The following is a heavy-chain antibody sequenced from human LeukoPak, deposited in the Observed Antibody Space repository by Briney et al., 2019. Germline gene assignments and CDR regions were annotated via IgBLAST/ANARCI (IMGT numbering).Heavy chain of an antibody. D-gene: IGHD1-26*01. CDR2: ISYDGSDK. V-gene: IGHV3-30*04. J-gene: IGHJ4*02. CDR3: ARDDSGSYYGEFDY. Sequence: GGSLRFSCVVSGFTFSSYAMHWVRQAPGKGLVWVALISYDGSDKFYADSLKGRFTISRDNSKNTLYLQMNSLRAEDTAVYYCARDDSGSYYGEFDYWGQGTLVTVSS. CDR1: GFTFSSYA.